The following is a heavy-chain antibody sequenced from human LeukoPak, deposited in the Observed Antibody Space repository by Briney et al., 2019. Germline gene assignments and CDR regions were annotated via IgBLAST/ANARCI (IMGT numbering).Heavy chain of an antibody. D-gene: IGHD2-2*01. J-gene: IGHJ5*02. V-gene: IGHV4-39*07. CDR3: ARGPFQYCSSTSCLNWFDP. Sequence: PSETLSLTCTVSGGSISSSSYYWGWIRQPPGKGLEWIGSIYYSGSTYYNPSLKSRVTISVDTSKNQFSLKLSSVTAADTAVYYCARGPFQYCSSTSCLNWFDPWGQGTLVTVSS. CDR2: IYYSGST. CDR1: GGSISSSSYY.